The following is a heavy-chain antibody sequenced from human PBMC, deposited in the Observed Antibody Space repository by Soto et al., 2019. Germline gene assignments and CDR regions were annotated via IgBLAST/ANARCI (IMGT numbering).Heavy chain of an antibody. V-gene: IGHV3-23*01. CDR3: VREIRINGVVVFDY. D-gene: IGHD3-3*01. CDR2: ISDSGGDT. J-gene: IGHJ4*02. CDR1: GFSFSTYA. Sequence: EVQLLESGGGLVQPGDSLRLSCAASGFSFSTYAMSWVRQAPGKGLEWVSAISDSGGDTYYADSVKGRSTISRDNSRNMLYLRMNSLRADDTAVYYCVREIRINGVVVFDYWGQGTLVTVSS.